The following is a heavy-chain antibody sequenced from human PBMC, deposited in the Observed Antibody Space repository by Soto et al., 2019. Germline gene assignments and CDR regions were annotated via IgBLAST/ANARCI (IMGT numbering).Heavy chain of an antibody. CDR2: IYYSGST. CDR3: ARVNYGDFYFDY. CDR1: GGSISSYY. D-gene: IGHD4-17*01. J-gene: IGHJ4*02. V-gene: IGHV4-59*01. Sequence: PSETLSLTCTVSGGSISSYYWSWIRQPPGKGLEWIGYIYYSGSTNYNPSLKSRVTIPVDTSKNQFSLKLSSVTAADTAVYYCARVNYGDFYFDYWGQGTLVTVSS.